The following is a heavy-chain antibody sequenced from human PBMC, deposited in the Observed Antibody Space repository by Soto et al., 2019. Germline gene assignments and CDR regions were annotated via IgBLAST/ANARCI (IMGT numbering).Heavy chain of an antibody. J-gene: IGHJ6*02. CDR1: GFTFSSYS. Sequence: EVQLVESGGGLVKPGGSLRLSCAASGFTFSSYSMNWVRQAPGKGLEWVSSISSSSSYIYYADSVKGRFTISRDNAKNSLYLQMNSLRDEDTAVYYCARDTANRLSDGMDVWGQGTTVTVSS. D-gene: IGHD2-15*01. CDR3: ARDTANRLSDGMDV. CDR2: ISSSSSYI. V-gene: IGHV3-21*01.